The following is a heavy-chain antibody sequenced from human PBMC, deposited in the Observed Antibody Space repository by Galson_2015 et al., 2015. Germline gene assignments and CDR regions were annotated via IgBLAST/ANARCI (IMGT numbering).Heavy chain of an antibody. CDR3: AAESSVVVVAATLYYGMDV. V-gene: IGHV1-58*01. J-gene: IGHJ6*02. CDR1: GFTFTSSA. Sequence: SVKVSCKASGFTFTSSAVQWVRQARGQRLEWIGWIVVGSGNTNYAQKFQERVTITRDMSTSTAYMELGSLRSEDTAVYYCAAESSVVVVAATLYYGMDVWGQGTTVTVSS. CDR2: IVVGSGNT. D-gene: IGHD2-15*01.